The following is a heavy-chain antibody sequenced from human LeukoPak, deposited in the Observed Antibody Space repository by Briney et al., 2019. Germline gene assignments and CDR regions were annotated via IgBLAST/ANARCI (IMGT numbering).Heavy chain of an antibody. CDR1: GFTFSSYN. J-gene: IGHJ4*02. CDR3: ARSSTPFSSSRFSFDY. CDR2: ISSSSSYI. D-gene: IGHD6-13*01. V-gene: IGHV3-21*01. Sequence: SGGSLRLSCAASGFTFSSYNMNWVRQAPGKGLEWVSSISSSSSYIYYADSVKGRFTISRDNAKNSLYLQMNSLRAEDTAVYYCARSSTPFSSSRFSFDYWGQGTLVTVSS.